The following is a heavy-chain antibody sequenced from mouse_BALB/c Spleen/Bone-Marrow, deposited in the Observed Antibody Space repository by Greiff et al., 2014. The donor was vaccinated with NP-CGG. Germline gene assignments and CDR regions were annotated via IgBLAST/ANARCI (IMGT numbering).Heavy chain of an antibody. J-gene: IGHJ1*01. Sequence: DVKLVESGGGLVKPGGSLKLSCAASGFGFSSYAMSWVRQTPEKRLEWVATISSGGSYTYQADSVKGRFTISRDTAKNTLYLQMSSLRSEDTAMYYCARQDYYGSSPHWYFDVWGAGTTVTVSS. CDR2: ISSGGSYT. D-gene: IGHD1-1*01. CDR3: ARQDYYGSSPHWYFDV. V-gene: IGHV5-9-3*01. CDR1: GFGFSSYA.